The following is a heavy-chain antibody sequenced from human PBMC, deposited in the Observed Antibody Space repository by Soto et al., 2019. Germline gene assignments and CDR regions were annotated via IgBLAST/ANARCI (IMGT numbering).Heavy chain of an antibody. V-gene: IGHV4-30-2*01. J-gene: IGHJ4*02. CDR1: SASLTSGTYA. CDR3: ARGREFDS. Sequence: SESRSLTSAVASASLTSGTYACNWIRQPPGKGLEGIGYIFPSGTTYYNPSLKSRVSISIDVSKNQFSLNLRSLTAEDTAVYYCARGREFDSWGQGTLVTVSS. CDR2: IFPSGTT.